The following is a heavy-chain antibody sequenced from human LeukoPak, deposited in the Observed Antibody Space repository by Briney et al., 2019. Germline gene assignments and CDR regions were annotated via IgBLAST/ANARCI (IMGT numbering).Heavy chain of an antibody. CDR2: ISNDGSNK. V-gene: IGHV3-30*18. CDR3: AKGRGAFDI. Sequence: SGGSLRLSCAASGITFSSYGMHWVRQAPGKGLEWVAVISNDGSNKYYADSVKGRFTISRDNSKNTPYLQMNSLRAEDTAVYYCAKGRGAFDIWGQGRMVTVSS. CDR1: GITFSSYG. D-gene: IGHD3-10*01. J-gene: IGHJ3*02.